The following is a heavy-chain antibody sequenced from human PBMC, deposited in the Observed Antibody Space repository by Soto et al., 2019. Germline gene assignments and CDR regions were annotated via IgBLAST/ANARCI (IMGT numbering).Heavy chain of an antibody. D-gene: IGHD3-10*01. CDR3: ATQGLWFGELFSGFYYYYGMDV. V-gene: IGHV4-39*01. CDR1: GGSISSSSYY. CDR2: IYYSGST. J-gene: IGHJ6*02. Sequence: QLQLQESGPGLVKPSETLSLTCTVSGGSISSSSYYWGWIRQPPGKGLEWIGSIYYSGSTYYNPSLKSRVTISVDTSKNQFSLKLSSVTAADTAVYYCATQGLWFGELFSGFYYYYGMDVWGQGTTVTVSS.